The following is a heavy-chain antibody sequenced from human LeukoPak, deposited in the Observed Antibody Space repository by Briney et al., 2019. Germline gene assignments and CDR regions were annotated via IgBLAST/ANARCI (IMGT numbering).Heavy chain of an antibody. CDR1: GFTFSSYA. Sequence: GGSLRLSCAASGFTFSSYAMSWVRQAPGKGLEWVSAISGSGGSTYYADSVKGRFTISRDNSKNTLYLQMNSLRAEDTAVYYCAKDRQRSQLWFEPFYFDYWGQGTLVTVSP. CDR2: ISGSGGST. J-gene: IGHJ4*02. V-gene: IGHV3-23*01. D-gene: IGHD5-18*01. CDR3: AKDRQRSQLWFEPFYFDY.